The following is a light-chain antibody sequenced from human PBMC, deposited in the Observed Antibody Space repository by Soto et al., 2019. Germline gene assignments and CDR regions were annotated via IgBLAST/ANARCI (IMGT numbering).Light chain of an antibody. CDR2: WAS. CDR3: QQSYSPPLT. CDR1: QTVFYGINKKNY. V-gene: IGKV4-1*01. J-gene: IGKJ4*01. Sequence: DIVMTPSPDSLAVSLGERATMHCKSSQTVFYGINKKNYLAWYQHKPGQPPKLLIYWASTRESGVPDRFSGSGSGTDFTLTINSLQAEDVAVYYCQQSYSPPLTFGGGTKVAIK.